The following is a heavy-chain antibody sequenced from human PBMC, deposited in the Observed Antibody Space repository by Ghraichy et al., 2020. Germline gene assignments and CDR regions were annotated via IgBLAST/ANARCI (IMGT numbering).Heavy chain of an antibody. D-gene: IGHD3-3*01. J-gene: IGHJ2*01. CDR3: AKDGEIDFWSGYSERYWYFDL. Sequence: GGSLRLSCAASGFTFSSYAMSWVRQAPGKGLEWVSAISGSGGSTYYADSVKGRFTISRDNSKNTLYLQMNSLRAEDTAVYYCAKDGEIDFWSGYSERYWYFDLWGRGTLVTVSS. CDR2: ISGSGGST. CDR1: GFTFSSYA. V-gene: IGHV3-23*01.